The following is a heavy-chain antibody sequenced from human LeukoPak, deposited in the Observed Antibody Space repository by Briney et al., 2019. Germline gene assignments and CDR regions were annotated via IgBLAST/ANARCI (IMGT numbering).Heavy chain of an antibody. CDR2: INWNGGAT. J-gene: IGHJ5*02. D-gene: IGHD2/OR15-2a*01. V-gene: IGHV3-20*04. CDR3: ARTEDSTRAYNWFDP. Sequence: GGALRLSCTASGFTFKEYGMSWVRQAPGKGLEWVSDINWNGGATRYGDSVKGRFTISRDNDRNSLYLEMNSLRVDDTASYYCARTEDSTRAYNWFDPWGQGTLVTVSS. CDR1: GFTFKEYG.